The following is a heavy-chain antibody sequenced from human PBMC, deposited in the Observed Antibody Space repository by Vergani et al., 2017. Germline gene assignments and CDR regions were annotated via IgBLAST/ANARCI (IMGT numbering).Heavy chain of an antibody. D-gene: IGHD2-15*01. CDR2: IYYSGST. J-gene: IGHJ5*02. V-gene: IGHV4-39*01. CDR3: TRQLAVVAANNLFDP. Sequence: QVQLQESGPGLVKPSETLSLTCTVPNDSVSNTFYDLGWIRQTPGKGLELIGSIYYSGSTYYNPSLESRVTMSVDTSKGQFSQKLSSVPGADRSVYYCTRQLAVVAANNLFDPWGQGTLVTVSS. CDR1: NDSVSNTFYD.